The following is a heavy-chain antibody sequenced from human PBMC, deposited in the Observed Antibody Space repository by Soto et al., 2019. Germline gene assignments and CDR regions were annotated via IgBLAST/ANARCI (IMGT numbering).Heavy chain of an antibody. CDR3: AKDRSTIFGVVTYYLDY. CDR2: LSYDGSHN. Sequence: QVQLVESGGGVVQPGRSLRLSCAASGFTFSSYAMHWVRQTPDKGLEWVAFLSYDGSHNYYVDSVKGRFTISRDNSKNTLYLQMNSLRVEDTAVYYCAKDRSTIFGVVTYYLDYWGQGTLVTVSS. V-gene: IGHV3-30*18. D-gene: IGHD3-3*01. CDR1: GFTFSSYA. J-gene: IGHJ4*02.